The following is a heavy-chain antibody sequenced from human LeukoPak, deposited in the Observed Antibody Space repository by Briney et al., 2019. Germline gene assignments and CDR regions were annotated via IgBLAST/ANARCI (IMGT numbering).Heavy chain of an antibody. D-gene: IGHD3-3*01. CDR1: GGPIGSYH. V-gene: IGHV4-59*12. J-gene: IGHJ4*02. Sequence: SETLSLTCSVSGGPIGSYHWSWIRQPPGKGLEWIGHIYYSGSTNYNPSLKSRVTISVDTSKNQLSLKLSSVTAADTAVYYCARTKGYYDFWSGYYRNYFDYWGQGTLVTVSS. CDR2: IYYSGST. CDR3: ARTKGYYDFWSGYYRNYFDY.